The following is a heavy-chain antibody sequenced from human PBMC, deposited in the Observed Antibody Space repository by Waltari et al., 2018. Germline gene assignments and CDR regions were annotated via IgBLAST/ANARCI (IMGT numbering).Heavy chain of an antibody. CDR3: ARERLRIAAADPYWYFDL. CDR1: GGSISSYY. D-gene: IGHD6-13*01. Sequence: QVQLQESAPGLVTPSETLSLTCTVSGGSISSYYWSWIRQPAGKGLEWIGRIYTSGSTNYNPSLKSRVTISVDKSKNQFSLKLSSVTAADTAVYYCARERLRIAAADPYWYFDLWGRGTLVTVSS. V-gene: IGHV4-4*07. CDR2: IYTSGST. J-gene: IGHJ2*01.